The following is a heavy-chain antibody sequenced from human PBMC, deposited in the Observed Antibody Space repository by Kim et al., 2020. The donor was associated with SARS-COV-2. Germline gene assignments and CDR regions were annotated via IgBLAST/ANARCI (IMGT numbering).Heavy chain of an antibody. J-gene: IGHJ4*02. D-gene: IGHD3-3*01. V-gene: IGHV3-23*01. Sequence: YADSVKGRFTFSRDNSKNTLYLQMSSLRAEDTAIYYCAKAASGYYSQFDYWGQGTLVTVSS. CDR3: AKAASGYYSQFDY.